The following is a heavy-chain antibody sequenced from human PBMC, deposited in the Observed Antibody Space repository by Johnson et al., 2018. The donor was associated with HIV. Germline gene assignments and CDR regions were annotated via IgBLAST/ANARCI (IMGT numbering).Heavy chain of an antibody. CDR1: GFAVSSNY. V-gene: IGHV3-66*02. D-gene: IGHD1-26*01. CDR2: IYSGGTT. CDR3: ARGSGGIVGAQEI. J-gene: IGHJ3*02. Sequence: VQLVESGGGLVQPGGSLRLSCAASGFAVSSNYMSWVRQAPGKGLEWVSVIYSGGTTYNADSVKGRFTISRDNSKNTLYLQMNSLRADDTAVYYCARGSGGIVGAQEIWGLGTMVTVSS.